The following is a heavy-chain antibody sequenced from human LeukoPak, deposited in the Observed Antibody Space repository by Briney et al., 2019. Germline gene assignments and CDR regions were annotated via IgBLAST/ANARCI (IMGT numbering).Heavy chain of an antibody. Sequence: GRSLRLSCAASGFTFSSYGMHWVRQAPGKGLEWVAVIWYDGSNKYYADSVKGRFTISRDNSKNTLYLQMNSLRAEDTAVYYCAKVYSSGWSPIDYWGQGTLVTVSS. D-gene: IGHD6-19*01. V-gene: IGHV3-33*06. CDR2: IWYDGSNK. CDR3: AKVYSSGWSPIDY. J-gene: IGHJ4*02. CDR1: GFTFSSYG.